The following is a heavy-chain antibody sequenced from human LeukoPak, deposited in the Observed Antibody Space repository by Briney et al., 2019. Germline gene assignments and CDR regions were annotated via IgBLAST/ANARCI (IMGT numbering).Heavy chain of an antibody. D-gene: IGHD3-10*01. J-gene: IGHJ4*02. CDR1: GFTFSSYA. CDR2: ISGSGGST. Sequence: PGGSLRLSCAASGFTFSSYAMSWVRQAPGKGLEWVSAISGSGGSTYYADSVKGRFTISRDNSKNTLYLQMNSLRAEDTAVYYCAMQDYYGSGRDRYFDYWGQGTLVTVSS. V-gene: IGHV3-23*01. CDR3: AMQDYYGSGRDRYFDY.